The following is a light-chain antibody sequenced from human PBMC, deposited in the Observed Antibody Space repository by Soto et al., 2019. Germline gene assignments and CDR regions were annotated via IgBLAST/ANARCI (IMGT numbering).Light chain of an antibody. Sequence: QAVVTQSSSASASLGSSVKLTCTLSSGHSSYIIAWHQQQPGKAPRYLMKLEGSGTYNKGNGVPDRFSGSRSGADRYLTISNLQFEDEADYYCETWDSNTRVFGGGTKLTVL. CDR3: ETWDSNTRV. CDR1: SGHSSYI. CDR2: LEGSGTY. J-gene: IGLJ2*01. V-gene: IGLV4-60*02.